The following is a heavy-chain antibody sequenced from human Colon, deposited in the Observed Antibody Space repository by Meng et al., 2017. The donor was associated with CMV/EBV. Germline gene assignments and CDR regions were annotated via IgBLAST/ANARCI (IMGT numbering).Heavy chain of an antibody. D-gene: IGHD6-13*01. CDR1: GFDFSKYG. CDR3: AKDLDGQQLDFDVDY. CDR2: IQYDGRNE. Sequence: GESLKISCAASGFDFSKYGIHWVRQPPGKGLEWVAFIQYDGRNEYYVDTVRGRFTISRDNSKNTLYLQTNSLRAEDTAVYYCAKDLDGQQLDFDVDYWGQGTLVTVSS. V-gene: IGHV3-30*02. J-gene: IGHJ4*02.